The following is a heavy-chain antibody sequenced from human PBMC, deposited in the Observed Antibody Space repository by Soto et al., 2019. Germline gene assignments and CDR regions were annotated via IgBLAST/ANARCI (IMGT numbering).Heavy chain of an antibody. J-gene: IGHJ1*01. CDR2: IIPIFGTA. D-gene: IGHD6-19*01. CDR1: GGTFSSYA. V-gene: IGHV1-69*13. Sequence: SVKVSCKASGGTFSSYAISWVRQAPGQGLEWMGGIIPIFGTANYAQKFQGRVTITADESTSTAYMELSSLRSEDTAVYYCATSSYSSGWYGLYFQHWGQGTLVTVSS. CDR3: ATSSYSSGWYGLYFQH.